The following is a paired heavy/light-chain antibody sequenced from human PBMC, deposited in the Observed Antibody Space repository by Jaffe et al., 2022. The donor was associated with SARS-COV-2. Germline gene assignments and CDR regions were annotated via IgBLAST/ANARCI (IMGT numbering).Light chain of an antibody. CDR1: QSISSW. Sequence: DIQMTQSPSILSASVGDRVTITCRASQSISSWLAWYQQKPGKAPKLLIYKASSLESGVPSRFSGSGSGTEFTLTISSLQPDDFASYYCQQCKSYPLTFGGGTKVEIK. CDR2: KAS. V-gene: IGKV1-5*03. CDR3: QQCKSYPLT. J-gene: IGKJ4*01.
Heavy chain of an antibody. V-gene: IGHV3-72*01. CDR1: GFTFSDHY. D-gene: IGHD1-26*01. CDR2: SRNKANSYTK. Sequence: EVQLVESGGGLAQPGGSLRLSCAASGFTFSDHYMDWVRQAPGKGLEWVGRSRNKANSYTKEYAASVKGRFTISRDDSKNSLYLQMNSLESEDTAVYYCGRSGSSFPFDIWGQGTMVTVSS. CDR3: GRSGSSFPFDI. J-gene: IGHJ3*02.